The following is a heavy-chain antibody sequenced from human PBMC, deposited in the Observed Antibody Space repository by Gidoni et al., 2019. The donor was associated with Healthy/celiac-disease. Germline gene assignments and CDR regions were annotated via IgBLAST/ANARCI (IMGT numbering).Heavy chain of an antibody. CDR2: ISYDGSNK. Sequence: QVQLVESGGGVVQPGRSLRLSCAASGFTFSSYGMHWVRQAPGKGLEWVAVISYDGSNKYYADSVKGRFTISRDNSKNTLYLQMNSLRAEDTAVYYCAKYQFWGDYAAFDIWGQGTMVTVSS. V-gene: IGHV3-30*18. CDR1: GFTFSSYG. CDR3: AKYQFWGDYAAFDI. J-gene: IGHJ3*02. D-gene: IGHD4-17*01.